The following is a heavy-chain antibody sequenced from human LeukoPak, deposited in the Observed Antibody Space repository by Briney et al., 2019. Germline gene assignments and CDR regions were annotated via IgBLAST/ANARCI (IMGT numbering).Heavy chain of an antibody. J-gene: IGHJ4*02. CDR2: ISSTGSTI. Sequence: GGSLRLSCAASGFTFSSYSMNWVRQAPGKGLEWVSYISSTGSTIYYADSVRGRFTIARDNAKNSLYLQMNSLRAEDTAVYYCARGSYSSSNYFDYWGQGTLVTFSS. D-gene: IGHD6-6*01. CDR3: ARGSYSSSNYFDY. CDR1: GFTFSSYS. V-gene: IGHV3-48*01.